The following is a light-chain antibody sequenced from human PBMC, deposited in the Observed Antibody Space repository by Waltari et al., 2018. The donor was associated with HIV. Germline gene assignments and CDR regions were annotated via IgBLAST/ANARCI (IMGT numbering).Light chain of an antibody. CDR3: QRYDNSPLYT. Sequence: EIVLTQSPGTLALSPGERATLSCRASHRVCAYDLAWYQNKPGQAPRLLIYATSRRATRIPDRLSGSVSVTDFTLTITRLEPEDFAVYYCQRYDNSPLYTFGQGTKVQIK. J-gene: IGKJ2*01. V-gene: IGKV3-20*01. CDR2: ATS. CDR1: HRVCAYD.